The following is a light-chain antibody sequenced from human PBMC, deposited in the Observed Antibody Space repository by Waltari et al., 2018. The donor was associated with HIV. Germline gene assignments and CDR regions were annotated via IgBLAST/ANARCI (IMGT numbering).Light chain of an antibody. CDR1: KLGAKY. J-gene: IGLJ1*01. V-gene: IGLV3-1*01. Sequence: SYELTQPPSVSVSPGQTASITCSGDKLGAKYSCWYQQKPGQSPVLVIYQDSKRPSGIPERFSGSNSGNTATLTISGTQAMDEADYYCQAWDSSTLYVVGTGTKVTVL. CDR3: QAWDSSTLYV. CDR2: QDS.